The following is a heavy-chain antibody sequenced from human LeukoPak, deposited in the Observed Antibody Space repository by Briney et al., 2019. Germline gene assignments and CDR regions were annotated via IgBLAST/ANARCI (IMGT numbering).Heavy chain of an antibody. D-gene: IGHD3-10*01. J-gene: IGHJ4*02. V-gene: IGHV3-66*01. CDR3: GSILRWSSGYYFDY. CDR2: IYSGDTT. Sequence: GGCLRLSCAASGFTVSTNYISWVRQAPGKGLEWDSVIYSGDTTFYADSVRGKFTISRDDSKNTLYLQMNSRRAEDTAVYYCGSILRWSSGYYFDYWGQGTLVTVSS. CDR1: GFTVSTNY.